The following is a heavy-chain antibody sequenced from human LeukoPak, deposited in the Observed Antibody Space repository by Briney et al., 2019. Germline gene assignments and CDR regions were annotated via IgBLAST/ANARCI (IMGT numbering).Heavy chain of an antibody. J-gene: IGHJ3*02. D-gene: IGHD2-2*02. CDR1: GFTFSSYG. V-gene: IGHV3-30*02. CDR2: IRYDGSNK. CDR3: AKDQLGGGHCSSTSCYTGAFDI. Sequence: GGSLRLSCAASGFTFSSYGMHWVRQAPGKGLEWVAFIRYDGSNKYYADSVKGRFTISRDNSKNTLYLQMNSLRAEDMALYYCAKDQLGGGHCSSTSCYTGAFDIWGQGTMVTVSS.